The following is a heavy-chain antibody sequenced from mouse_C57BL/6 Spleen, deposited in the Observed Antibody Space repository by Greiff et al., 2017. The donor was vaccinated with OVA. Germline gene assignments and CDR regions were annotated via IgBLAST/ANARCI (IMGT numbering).Heavy chain of an antibody. Sequence: VQLQESGPGLVAPSQSLSITCTVSGFSLTSYGVDWVRQSPGQGLEWLGVIWGVGSTNYNLALKSRLSISKENTKSQVFLKMNSLQTDDTAMYYCASESNGAGGFAYWGQGTLVTVSA. V-gene: IGHV2-6*01. CDR1: GFSLTSYG. J-gene: IGHJ3*01. CDR2: IWGVGST. CDR3: ASESNGAGGFAY. D-gene: IGHD2-5*01.